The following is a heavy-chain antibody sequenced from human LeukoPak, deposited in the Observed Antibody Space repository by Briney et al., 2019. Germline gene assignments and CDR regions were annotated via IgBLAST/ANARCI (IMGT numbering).Heavy chain of an antibody. CDR3: ARDSGTTGEVKFDP. CDR2: IYASGTI. Sequence: ASETLSLTCTVSGGSISSYYWSWIRQPPGKGLEWIGRIYASGTITYNPSLESRVSMSVDTSKNQFSLNLSSVTAADTALYYCARDSGTTGEVKFDPWGQGTLVTVSS. CDR1: GGSISSYY. D-gene: IGHD3-10*01. V-gene: IGHV4-4*07. J-gene: IGHJ5*02.